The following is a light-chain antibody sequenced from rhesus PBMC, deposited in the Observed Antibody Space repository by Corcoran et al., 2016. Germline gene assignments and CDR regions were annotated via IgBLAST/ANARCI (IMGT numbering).Light chain of an antibody. V-gene: IGKV1-46*01. Sequence: DIQMTQSPSSLSASVGDTVTITCRASQSFSSSLAWYQQKPGKAPKLLIYSADSLQSGVPSRFSGSKSGTDFTLTISSLQPEDIASYYCQQYYSDPLTFGGGTKVELK. CDR1: QSFSSS. J-gene: IGKJ4*01. CDR2: SAD. CDR3: QQYYSDPLT.